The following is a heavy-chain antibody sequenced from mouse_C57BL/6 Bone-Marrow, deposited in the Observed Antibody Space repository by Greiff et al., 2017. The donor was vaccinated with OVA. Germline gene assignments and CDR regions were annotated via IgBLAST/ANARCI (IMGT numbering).Heavy chain of an antibody. Sequence: QVQLPPSFAYLFKPFASFNISFKSSFYSFSIYFINLFKHIPVKFLEWIGQIYPGDVDTNYNGKFKGKATLTADKSSSTAYMQLSSLTSEDSAVYFCARSGTTVVAFDYWGQGTTLTVSS. V-gene: IGHV1-80*01. J-gene: IGHJ2*01. CDR2: IYPGDVDT. CDR1: FYSFSIYF. D-gene: IGHD1-1*01. CDR3: ARSGTTVVAFDY.